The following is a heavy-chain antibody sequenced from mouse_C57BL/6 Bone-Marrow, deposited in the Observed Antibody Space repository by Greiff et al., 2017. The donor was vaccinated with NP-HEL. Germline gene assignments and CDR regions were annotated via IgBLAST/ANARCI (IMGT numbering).Heavy chain of an antibody. CDR3: AREGNWDEDWYYDV. CDR2: IDPSDSYT. J-gene: IGHJ1*03. V-gene: IGHV1-69*01. CDR1: GYTFTSYW. Sequence: QLQQPGAELVMPGASVKLSCKASGYTFTSYWMHWVKQRPGQGLEWIGEIDPSDSYTNYNQKFKGRSTLTVDKSSSTAYMQLSSLTSEDSAVYYCAREGNWDEDWYYDVWGTGTTVTVSS. D-gene: IGHD4-1*01.